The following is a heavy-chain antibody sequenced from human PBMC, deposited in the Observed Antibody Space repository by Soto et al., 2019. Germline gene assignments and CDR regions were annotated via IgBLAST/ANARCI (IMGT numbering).Heavy chain of an antibody. D-gene: IGHD3-3*01. J-gene: IGHJ4*02. Sequence: QLQLQESGPGLVKPSETLSLTCTVSGGSISSSSYYWGWIRQPPGKGLEWIGSIYYGGSTYYNPSLKSRVTISVDTSKNQFSLKLSSVTAADTAVYYCARCPLRFLEWLPQPFDYWGQGTLVTVSS. CDR2: IYYGGST. CDR3: ARCPLRFLEWLPQPFDY. CDR1: GGSISSSSYY. V-gene: IGHV4-39*01.